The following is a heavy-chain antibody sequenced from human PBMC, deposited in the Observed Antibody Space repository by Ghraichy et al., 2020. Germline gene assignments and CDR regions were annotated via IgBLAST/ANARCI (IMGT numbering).Heavy chain of an antibody. V-gene: IGHV3-23*01. J-gene: IGHJ4*02. CDR2: ISGSGGST. CDR3: AKAKTDEYYYDSSGYYFDY. Sequence: GESLNISCAASGFTFSSYAMSWVRQAPGKGLEWVSAISGSGGSTYYADSVKGRFTISRDNSKNTLYLQMNSLRAEDTAVYYCAKAKTDEYYYDSSGYYFDYWGQGTLVTVSS. D-gene: IGHD3-22*01. CDR1: GFTFSSYA.